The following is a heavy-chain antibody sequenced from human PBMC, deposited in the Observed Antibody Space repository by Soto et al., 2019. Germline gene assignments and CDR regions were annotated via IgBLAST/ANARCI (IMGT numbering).Heavy chain of an antibody. CDR3: ARDHNILTGSWFDP. V-gene: IGHV1-18*01. CDR2: ISAYNGNT. D-gene: IGHD3-9*01. CDR1: GYTFTSYG. Sequence: ASVKVSCKASGYTFTSYGISWVRQAPGQGLEWMGWISAYNGNTNYAQKLQGRVTMTTDTSTSTAYMELRSLRPDDTAVYYCARDHNILTGSWFDPWGQGTLVTVSS. J-gene: IGHJ5*02.